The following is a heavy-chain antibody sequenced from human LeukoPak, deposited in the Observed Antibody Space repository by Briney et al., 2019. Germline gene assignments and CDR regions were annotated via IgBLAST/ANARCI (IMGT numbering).Heavy chain of an antibody. V-gene: IGHV1-24*01. CDR2: FDPEDGET. CDR3: ATDLIYLRGFDP. J-gene: IGHJ5*02. D-gene: IGHD3-10*01. Sequence: ASVKVSCKVSGYTLTELSMHWVRQAPGKGLEWMGGFDPEDGETIYAQKFQGRVTMTEDTSTDTAYMELSSLRSEDTAVYCCATDLIYLRGFDPWGQGTLVTVSS. CDR1: GYTLTELS.